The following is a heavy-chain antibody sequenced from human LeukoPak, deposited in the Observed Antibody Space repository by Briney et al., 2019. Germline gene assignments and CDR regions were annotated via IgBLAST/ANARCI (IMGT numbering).Heavy chain of an antibody. V-gene: IGHV1-46*01. CDR3: ARDSYDSSGYYDFRAWYFDL. CDR2: INPSGGST. Sequence: ASVKVSCKASGYTFTSYYIHWVRQAPGQGLEWMGIINPSGGSTSYAQKFQGRVTMTRDTSTSTVYMELSSLRSEDTAVYYCARDSYDSSGYYDFRAWYFDLWGRGTLVTVSS. CDR1: GYTFTSYY. J-gene: IGHJ2*01. D-gene: IGHD3-22*01.